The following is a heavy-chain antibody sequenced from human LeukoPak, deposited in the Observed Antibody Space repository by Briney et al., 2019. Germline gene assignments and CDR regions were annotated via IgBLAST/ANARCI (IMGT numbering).Heavy chain of an antibody. Sequence: ASVTVSCKASGYTFTGYYIHWVRQAPGQGLEWMGWIYPYSGDTNYAQNFQGRVTMTRDTSINTAYMELGRLRSDDTAVYYCARAHSGSPFDYWGQGTLVTVSS. D-gene: IGHD3-22*01. J-gene: IGHJ4*02. CDR1: GYTFTGYY. CDR3: ARAHSGSPFDY. V-gene: IGHV1-2*02. CDR2: IYPYSGDT.